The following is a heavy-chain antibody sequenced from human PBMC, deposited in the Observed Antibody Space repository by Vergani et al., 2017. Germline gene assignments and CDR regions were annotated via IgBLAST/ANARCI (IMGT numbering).Heavy chain of an antibody. J-gene: IGHJ6*02. CDR3: AKGVYCSSTSCYEGRGYYYGMGV. Sequence: EVQLLESGGGLVQPGGSLRLSCAASGFTFSSYAMSWVRQAPGKGLEWVSGSSCSGGNTYSANSVKGRFTISRDNSKNTLYLQMNSLRADDTAVYYCAKGVYCSSTSCYEGRGYYYGMGVWAKGPRSPSP. D-gene: IGHD2-2*01. CDR2: SSCSGGNT. V-gene: IGHV3-23*01. CDR1: GFTFSSYA.